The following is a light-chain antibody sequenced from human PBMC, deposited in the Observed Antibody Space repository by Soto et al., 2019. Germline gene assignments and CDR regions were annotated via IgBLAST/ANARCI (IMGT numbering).Light chain of an antibody. J-gene: IGKJ4*01. CDR1: QSVINY. CDR2: DTS. Sequence: EIVLTQSPATLSLSPGERATLSCRASQSVINYLAWYQQKPGQAPRLLIYDTSNRATGIPARFRGSGSGTDFTLIISSLEPDDFAVYYCQQRANWPLTFGGGTKVEIK. CDR3: QQRANWPLT. V-gene: IGKV3-11*01.